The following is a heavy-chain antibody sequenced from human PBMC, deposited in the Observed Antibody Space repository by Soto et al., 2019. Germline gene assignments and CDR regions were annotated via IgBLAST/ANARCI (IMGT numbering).Heavy chain of an antibody. CDR1: GFTFSSYA. Sequence: GESLKISCAASGFTFSSYAMHWVRQAPGKGLEWVAVISYDGSNKYYADSVKGRFTISRDNSKNTLYLQMNSLRAEDTAVYYCARDPIDYYDSSGYYSAPPDYWGQGTLVTVSA. CDR2: ISYDGSNK. D-gene: IGHD3-22*01. J-gene: IGHJ4*02. CDR3: ARDPIDYYDSSGYYSAPPDY. V-gene: IGHV3-30-3*01.